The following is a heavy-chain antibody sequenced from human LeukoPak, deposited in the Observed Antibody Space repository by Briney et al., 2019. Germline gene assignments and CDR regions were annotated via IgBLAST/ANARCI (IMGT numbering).Heavy chain of an antibody. CDR1: GFTFSSYS. V-gene: IGHV3-20*04. D-gene: IGHD3-22*01. CDR3: ARNFGGGDSSGPYY. Sequence: GGSLRLSCAASGFTFSSYSMNWVRRAPGKGLEWVSGINWNGGRTGYADSMKGRFIISRDNAKNSLYLQVNSLRAEDTALYYCARNFGGGDSSGPYYWGQGTLVTVSS. CDR2: INWNGGRT. J-gene: IGHJ4*02.